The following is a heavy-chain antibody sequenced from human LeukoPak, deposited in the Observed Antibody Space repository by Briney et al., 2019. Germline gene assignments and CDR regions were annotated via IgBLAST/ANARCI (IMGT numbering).Heavy chain of an antibody. J-gene: IGHJ4*02. CDR3: ARDYAVPAAYFDY. CDR2: IWYDGSNK. Sequence: GGSLRLSCAASGFTFSSYVMHWVRQAPGKGLEWVAVIWYDGSNKYCADSVKGRFTISRDNSKNTLYLQMNSLRAEDTAVYYCARDYAVPAAYFDYWGQGTLVTVSS. D-gene: IGHD2-2*01. V-gene: IGHV3-33*01. CDR1: GFTFSSYV.